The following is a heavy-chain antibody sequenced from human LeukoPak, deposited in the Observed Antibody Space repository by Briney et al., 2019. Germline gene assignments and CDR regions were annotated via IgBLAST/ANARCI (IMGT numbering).Heavy chain of an antibody. D-gene: IGHD3-10*01. CDR2: ISSSSSYI. CDR1: GFTFSSYS. Sequence: PGGSLRLSCAASGFTFSSYSMNWVRQAPGKGLEWVSSISSSSSYIYYADSVKGRFTISRDNAKNSLYLQMNSLRAEDTAVYYCAKVERITMDGPADYWGQGTLVTVSS. CDR3: AKVERITMDGPADY. J-gene: IGHJ4*02. V-gene: IGHV3-21*01.